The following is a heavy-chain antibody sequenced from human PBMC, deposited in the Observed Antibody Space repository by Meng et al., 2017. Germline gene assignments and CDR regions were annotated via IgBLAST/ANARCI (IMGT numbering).Heavy chain of an antibody. CDR1: GSTFSSYG. J-gene: IGHJ6*02. CDR3: ARDGDEGCSSTSCLSHGMDV. D-gene: IGHD2-2*01. CDR2: IWYDGSNK. V-gene: IGHV3-33*01. Sequence: GESLKISCAASGSTFSSYGMHWVRQAPGKGLEWVAVIWYDGSNKYYADSVKGRFTISRDNSKNTLYLQMNSLRAEDTAVYYCARDGDEGCSSTSCLSHGMDVWGQGTTVTVSS.